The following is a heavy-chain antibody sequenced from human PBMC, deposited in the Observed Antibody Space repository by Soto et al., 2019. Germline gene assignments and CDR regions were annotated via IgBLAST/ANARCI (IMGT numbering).Heavy chain of an antibody. J-gene: IGHJ6*02. Sequence: QVQLQESGPGLVKPSETLSLTCTVSGGSITSYYWSCIRQPPGKGLEWIGNIYYSGSTKYNPSLKHRVTISVDTSKNQFSLKLSSVTAADTAVYYCARALYGSGVLDVWGQGTTVTVSS. CDR2: IYYSGST. D-gene: IGHD3-10*01. CDR3: ARALYGSGVLDV. V-gene: IGHV4-59*12. CDR1: GGSITSYY.